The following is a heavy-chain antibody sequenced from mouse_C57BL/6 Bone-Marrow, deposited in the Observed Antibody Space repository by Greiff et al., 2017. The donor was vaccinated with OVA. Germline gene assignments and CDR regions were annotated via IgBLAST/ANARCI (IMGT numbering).Heavy chain of an antibody. V-gene: IGHV1-64*01. J-gene: IGHJ3*01. CDR1: GYTFTSYW. Sequence: VQLQQSGAELVKPGASVKLSCKASGYTFTSYWMHWVKQRPGQGLEWIGMIHPNSGSTNYNEKFKSKATLTVDESSSTAYMQLSSLTSENSAVEYCARPYYYGRSYRFAYWGQGTLVTVSA. D-gene: IGHD1-1*01. CDR3: ARPYYYGRSYRFAY. CDR2: IHPNSGST.